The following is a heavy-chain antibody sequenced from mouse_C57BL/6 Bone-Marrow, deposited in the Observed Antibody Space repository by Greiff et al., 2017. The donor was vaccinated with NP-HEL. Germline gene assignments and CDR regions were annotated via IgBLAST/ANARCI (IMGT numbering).Heavy chain of an antibody. J-gene: IGHJ2*01. V-gene: IGHV1-64*01. CDR1: GYTFTSYW. CDR3: ARREPFDY. Sequence: VQLQQSGAELVKPGALVKLSCKASGYTFTSYWMHWVKQRPGQGLEWIGMIHPNSGSTNYNEKFKSKATLTVDKSSSTAYMQLSSLTSEDSAVYYCARREPFDYWGQGTTLTVSS. CDR2: IHPNSGST.